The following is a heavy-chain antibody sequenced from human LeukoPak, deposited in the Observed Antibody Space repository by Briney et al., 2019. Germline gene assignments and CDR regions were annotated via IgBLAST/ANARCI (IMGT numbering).Heavy chain of an antibody. Sequence: GRSLRLSCAASGFTFSSYGIHWVRQAPGKGLEWVAVISYDGSNKYYADSVKGRFTISRDNSKNTLFLQMNSLRAEDTAVYYCARGQSYYPYWGQGTLVTVSS. D-gene: IGHD1-26*01. CDR1: GFTFSSYG. J-gene: IGHJ4*02. CDR2: ISYDGSNK. CDR3: ARGQSYYPY. V-gene: IGHV3-30*03.